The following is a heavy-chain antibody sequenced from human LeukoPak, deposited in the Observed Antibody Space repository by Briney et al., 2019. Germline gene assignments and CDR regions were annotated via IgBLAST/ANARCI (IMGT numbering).Heavy chain of an antibody. CDR2: IYYSGST. J-gene: IGHJ3*02. CDR3: ARHFRSYDILTGYYLNAFDI. CDR1: GGSIRSSSYY. Sequence: KTSETLSLTCTVSGGSIRSSSYYWGWIRQPPGKGLEWIGSIYYSGSTYYNPSLKSRVTISVDTSKNQFSLKLSSVTAADTAVYYCARHFRSYDILTGYYLNAFDIWGQGTMVTVSS. D-gene: IGHD3-9*01. V-gene: IGHV4-39*01.